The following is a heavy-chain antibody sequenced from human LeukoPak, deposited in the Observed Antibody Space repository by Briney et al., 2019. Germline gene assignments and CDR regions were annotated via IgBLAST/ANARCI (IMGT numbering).Heavy chain of an antibody. CDR2: IYYSGST. CDR1: GGSISSSSYY. D-gene: IGHD5-24*01. Sequence: SETLSLTCTVSGGSISSSSYYWGWIRQPPGKGLEWIGSIYYSGSTYYNPSLKSRVTISVDTSKNQLSLKLSSVTAADTAVYYCARVGNGYNLFDYWGQGTLVTVSS. V-gene: IGHV4-39*07. CDR3: ARVGNGYNLFDY. J-gene: IGHJ4*02.